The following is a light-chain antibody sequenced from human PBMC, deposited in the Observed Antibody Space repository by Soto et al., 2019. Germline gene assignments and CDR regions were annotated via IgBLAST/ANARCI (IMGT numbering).Light chain of an antibody. CDR3: AAWDASLSGHV. V-gene: IGLV1-47*01. J-gene: IGLJ1*01. Sequence: QSVLTQPPSASGTPGQRVTISCSGSSSNIGSNYVYWYQQLPGTAPKLLIYRNNQRPSGFPDRFSGSKSGTSASLAISGLRSEDEADYYCAAWDASLSGHVFGTGTKVTVL. CDR2: RNN. CDR1: SSNIGSNY.